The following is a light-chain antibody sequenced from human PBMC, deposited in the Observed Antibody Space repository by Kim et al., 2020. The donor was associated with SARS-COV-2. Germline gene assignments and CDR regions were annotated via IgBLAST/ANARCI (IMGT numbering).Light chain of an antibody. Sequence: VSPGRTATITCSGDDLGHKFAYWYQQRPGQSPVLVIYQDTKRPSGIPERISGSNSGTTATLTITETQPLDEADYYCQVWDTSTLVVFGGGTKLTVL. J-gene: IGLJ2*01. CDR1: DLGHKF. CDR3: QVWDTSTLVV. CDR2: QDT. V-gene: IGLV3-1*01.